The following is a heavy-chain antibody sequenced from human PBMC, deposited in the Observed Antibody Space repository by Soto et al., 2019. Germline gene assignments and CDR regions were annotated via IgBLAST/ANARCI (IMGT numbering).Heavy chain of an antibody. CDR2: ISYDGSNK. J-gene: IGHJ6*03. CDR1: GFTFSSYA. V-gene: IGHV3-30*04. Sequence: GGSLRLSCAASGFTFSSYAMHWVRQAPGKGLEWVAVISYDGSNKYYADSVKGRFTISRDNSKNTLYLQMNSLRAEDTAVYYCAKDYSITIFGRTPTLDYMDVWGKGTTVTVSS. D-gene: IGHD3-3*01. CDR3: AKDYSITIFGRTPTLDYMDV.